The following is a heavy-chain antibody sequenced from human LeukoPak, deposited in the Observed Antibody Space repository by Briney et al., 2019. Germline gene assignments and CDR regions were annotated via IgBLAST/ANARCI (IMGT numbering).Heavy chain of an antibody. Sequence: SETLSLTCTVSGGSISSYYWSWIRQPAGKGLEWIGRIYASGSTNYNPSLKSRVTMSVDTSKNQFSLKLTSVTAADTAMYYCARDSPAYSSGWNHFDHWGQGTLVTVSS. D-gene: IGHD6-19*01. CDR1: GGSISSYY. J-gene: IGHJ4*02. CDR2: IYASGST. CDR3: ARDSPAYSSGWNHFDH. V-gene: IGHV4-4*07.